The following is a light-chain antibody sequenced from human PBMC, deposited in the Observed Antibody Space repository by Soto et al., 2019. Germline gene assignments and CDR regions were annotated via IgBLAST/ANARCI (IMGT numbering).Light chain of an antibody. J-gene: IGKJ1*01. CDR2: NAL. CDR3: QQCNNWPRT. CDR1: QSVSTN. V-gene: IGKV3-15*01. Sequence: EIVMTQSPATLSVSPGERATLSCRASQSVSTNLAWYQQKPGQAPRLLIYNALTRATGIPARFSGSGSGTEFPLTISRPQSEDFAFYYCQQCNNWPRTFGQGTKVEIK.